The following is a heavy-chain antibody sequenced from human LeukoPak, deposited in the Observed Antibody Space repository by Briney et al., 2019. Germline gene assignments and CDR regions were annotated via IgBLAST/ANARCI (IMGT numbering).Heavy chain of an antibody. CDR1: GGTFSDYN. V-gene: IGHV4-34*01. Sequence: SETLSLTCTVNGGTFSDYNWNWIRQPPGKGLEWIGQITHSGSTNYNPSLKSRVTVSLDTSKKHLSLQLNSVIAADTAVYYCARVGASAFDIWGPGTMVTVSS. CDR2: ITHSGST. CDR3: ARVGASAFDI. J-gene: IGHJ3*02. D-gene: IGHD3-10*01.